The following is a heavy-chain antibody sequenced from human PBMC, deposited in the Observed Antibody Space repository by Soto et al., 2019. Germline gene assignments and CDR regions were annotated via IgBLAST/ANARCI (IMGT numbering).Heavy chain of an antibody. CDR2: ISHSGSST. CDR1: GFSFSTYA. D-gene: IGHD1-26*01. J-gene: IGHJ5*02. Sequence: GGSLRLSCAASGFSFSTYAMHWVRQAPDTGLEWVALISHSGSSTYYADSVKGRFTISRDNSKNTLYLQMDSLRSEDTALYYCARDRGCPSGSCINNWFDPWGQGT. CDR3: ARDRGCPSGSCINNWFDP. V-gene: IGHV3-30-3*01.